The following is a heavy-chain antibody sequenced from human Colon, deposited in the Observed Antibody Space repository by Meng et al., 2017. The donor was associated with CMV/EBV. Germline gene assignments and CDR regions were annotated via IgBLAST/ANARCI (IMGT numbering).Heavy chain of an antibody. V-gene: IGHV1-18*01. CDR1: SYTFTGYD. D-gene: IGHD3-22*01. CDR3: ARSFDSWGSPYH. CDR2: ISAYNGDT. Sequence: CKASSYTFTGYDIRWVRQAPGPGLGWMGWISAYNGDTNYAQKFLGRVTMTTDTSTRTAYMELTNLRSDDTAVYFCARSFDSWGSPYHWGQGTLVTVSS. J-gene: IGHJ5*02.